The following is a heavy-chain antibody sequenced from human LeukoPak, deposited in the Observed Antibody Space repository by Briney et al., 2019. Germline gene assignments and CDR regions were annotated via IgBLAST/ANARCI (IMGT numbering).Heavy chain of an antibody. D-gene: IGHD2-15*01. J-gene: IGHJ6*03. V-gene: IGHV3-21*01. CDR3: VRGQGYCSDFRCSPGYYMDV. CDR2: ISSSGSLI. Sequence: GGSLRLSCEASEFTFSDFGVNWVRQAPGRGLEWISRISSSGSLINYAVSVKGRFTISRDNAKNSMYLQMNSLRVDDTAVYYCVRGQGYCSDFRCSPGYYMDVWGKGTTVTVSS. CDR1: EFTFSDFG.